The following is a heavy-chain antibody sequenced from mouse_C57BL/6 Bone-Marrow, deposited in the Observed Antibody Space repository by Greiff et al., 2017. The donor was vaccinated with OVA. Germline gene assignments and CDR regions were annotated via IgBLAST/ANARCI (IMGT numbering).Heavy chain of an antibody. CDR2: FHPYNDDT. V-gene: IGHV1-47*01. CDR1: GYTFTTYP. Sequence: VQGVESGAELVKPGASVKMSCKASGYTFTTYPIEWMKQNHGKSLEWIGNFHPYNDDTKYNEKFKGKATLTVEKSFSTVYLELSRLTSDDSAVYYCARSYYSNPYWYFDVWGTGTTVTVSS. CDR3: ARSYYSNPYWYFDV. D-gene: IGHD2-5*01. J-gene: IGHJ1*03.